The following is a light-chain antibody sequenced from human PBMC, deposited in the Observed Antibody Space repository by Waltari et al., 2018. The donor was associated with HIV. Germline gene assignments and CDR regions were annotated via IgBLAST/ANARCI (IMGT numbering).Light chain of an antibody. CDR2: ASS. J-gene: IGKJ1*01. Sequence: EIVMTQSPASLSLSPGKTATLSCRASQSISSNLAWYQSRPGQAPRLLIYASSTRATGVPTRFSGRGSGTDFTLSISGLQSEDVAVYYCQQYNNWPTFGRGTKVELK. CDR3: QQYNNWPT. V-gene: IGKV3-15*01. CDR1: QSISSN.